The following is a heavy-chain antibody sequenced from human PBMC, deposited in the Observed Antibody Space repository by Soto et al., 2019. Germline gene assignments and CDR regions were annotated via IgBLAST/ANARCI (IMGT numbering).Heavy chain of an antibody. Sequence: EVKLVESGGGLVQPGGSLRLSCAASGFTFSNYWMYWVRQAPGQGLVWVSRINSDGSVSRYADSVKGRLTISRDNVKNTLYLQMNSLRVEDTAVYYCARGDCVGGSCYSLACSFYYYMDVWGKGTTVTVFS. D-gene: IGHD2-15*01. CDR1: GFTFSNYW. V-gene: IGHV3-74*01. CDR3: ARGDCVGGSCYSLACSFYYYMDV. CDR2: INSDGSVS. J-gene: IGHJ6*03.